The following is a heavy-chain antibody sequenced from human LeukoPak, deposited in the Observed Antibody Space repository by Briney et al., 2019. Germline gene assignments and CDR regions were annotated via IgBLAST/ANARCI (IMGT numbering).Heavy chain of an antibody. CDR1: GFAFSSYW. D-gene: IGHD7-27*01. Sequence: PGGSLRLSCAASGFAFSSYWMHWVRQAPGKGLVWVSRINSDGSSTSYADSVKGRFTISRDNAKNTLYLQMNSLRAEDTAVYYCARAELGINFRGWYFDLWGRGTLVTVSS. J-gene: IGHJ2*01. V-gene: IGHV3-74*01. CDR2: INSDGSST. CDR3: ARAELGINFRGWYFDL.